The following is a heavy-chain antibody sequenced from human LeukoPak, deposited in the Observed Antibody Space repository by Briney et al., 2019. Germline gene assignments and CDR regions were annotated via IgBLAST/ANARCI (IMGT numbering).Heavy chain of an antibody. J-gene: IGHJ6*02. CDR1: GYTFTGCY. D-gene: IGHD6-19*01. CDR3: ARDSGVAGDYYYYGMDV. CDR2: INPNSGGT. V-gene: IGHV1-2*02. Sequence: AASVKVSCTASGYTFTGCYMHWVRQAPGQGLEWMGWINPNSGGTNYAQKFQGRVTMTRDTSISTAYMELSRLRSDDTAVYYCARDSGVAGDYYYYGMDVWGQGTTVTVSS.